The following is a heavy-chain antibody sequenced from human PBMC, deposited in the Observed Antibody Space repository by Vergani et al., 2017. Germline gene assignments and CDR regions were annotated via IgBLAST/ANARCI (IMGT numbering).Heavy chain of an antibody. CDR2: ISSSSSTI. Sequence: EVQLVESGGGLVQPGGSLRLSCAASGFTFSSYSMNWVRQAPGKGLEWVSYISSSSSTIYYADSVKGRFTISRDNAKNSLYLQMNSLSAEDTAVYYCARPHYDFWSGYYFDYWGQGTLVTVSS. D-gene: IGHD3-3*01. V-gene: IGHV3-48*04. CDR1: GFTFSSYS. J-gene: IGHJ4*02. CDR3: ARPHYDFWSGYYFDY.